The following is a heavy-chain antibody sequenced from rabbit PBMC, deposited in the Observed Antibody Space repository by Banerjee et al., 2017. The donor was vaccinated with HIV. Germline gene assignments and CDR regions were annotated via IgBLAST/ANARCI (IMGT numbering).Heavy chain of an antibody. CDR2: IYPDYGNA. CDR1: GIDFSSYYY. V-gene: IGHV1S43*01. J-gene: IGHJ6*01. Sequence: QEQLEESGGDLVKPEGSLTLTCKASGIDFSSYYYMCWVRQAPGKGLEWIAYIYPDYGNAYYASWVNGRFTISLDNAQNTVFLQMTSLTAADTATYFCGRHNSGWGGGMDLWGPGTLVTVS. CDR3: GRHNSGWGGGMDL. D-gene: IGHD4-1*01.